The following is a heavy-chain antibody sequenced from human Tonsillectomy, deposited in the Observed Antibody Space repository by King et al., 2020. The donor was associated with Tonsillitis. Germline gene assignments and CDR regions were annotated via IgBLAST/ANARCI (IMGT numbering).Heavy chain of an antibody. CDR2: VSGSGGSA. D-gene: IGHD4-17*01. CDR1: IFTFSSYA. Sequence: VQLVESGGGLVQPGGSLRLSCAASIFTFSSYAMSWVRPAPGKGLEWGSSVSGSGGSAYYAASVKGRLTISRDNSKNTLSLQMNRLRAEDTAVYYCANDAGCYGDYNYYYYGIDGWGQGTTVTVSS. J-gene: IGHJ6*02. V-gene: IGHV3-23*04. CDR3: ANDAGCYGDYNYYYYGIDG.